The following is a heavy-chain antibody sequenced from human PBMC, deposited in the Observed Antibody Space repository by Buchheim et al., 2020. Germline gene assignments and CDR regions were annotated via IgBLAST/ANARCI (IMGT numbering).Heavy chain of an antibody. J-gene: IGHJ4*02. CDR2: IYYSGST. Sequence: HLQLQESGPGLVKPSETLSLTCTVSGCSISSSSYYWGWFCQPPGKGLVWIGSIYYSGSTYYNPSLKSRVTISVYTSKNPFYLKLSSVTAADTAVYYCARVEYDSSGPAYCFDYWGQGTL. V-gene: IGHV4-39*07. D-gene: IGHD3-22*01. CDR1: GCSISSSSYY. CDR3: ARVEYDSSGPAYCFDY.